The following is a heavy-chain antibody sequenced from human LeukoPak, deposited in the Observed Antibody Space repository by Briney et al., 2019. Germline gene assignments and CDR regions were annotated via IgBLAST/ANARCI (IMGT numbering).Heavy chain of an antibody. CDR1: EFTFTNFW. V-gene: IGHV3-7*01. D-gene: IGHD2-2*01. CDR2: TNVDGSEK. J-gene: IGHJ3*02. CDR3: ARDSASCRGCAFDI. Sequence: GGSLRLSCAASEFTFTNFWMSWVRQAPGKGLEWVANTNVDGSEKYYVDSVKGRVTISRDNAMNFLYLQLNSLRVDDTAVYYCARDSASCRGCAFDIWGQGTVVTVSS.